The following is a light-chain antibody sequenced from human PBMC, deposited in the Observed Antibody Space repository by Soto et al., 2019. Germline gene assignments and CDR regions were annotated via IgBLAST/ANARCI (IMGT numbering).Light chain of an antibody. V-gene: IGLV2-14*01. J-gene: IGLJ1*01. CDR3: ASYTGSSTYV. CDR2: EVS. CDR1: SSDVGGYDF. Sequence: QSALTQPASVSGSPGQSITISCTGTSSDVGGYDFVSWYQQHPGKAPKVMIYEVSYRPSGISNRFSGSKSGNTASLTISGLQAEDEADYYCASYTGSSTYVFGTGTEVTVL.